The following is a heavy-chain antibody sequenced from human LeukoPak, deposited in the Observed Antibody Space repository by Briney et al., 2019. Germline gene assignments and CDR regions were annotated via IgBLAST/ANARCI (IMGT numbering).Heavy chain of an antibody. J-gene: IGHJ5*02. D-gene: IGHD1-26*01. V-gene: IGHV1-69*13. CDR3: ARDKGSEWELLFDP. Sequence: SVKVSCKASGGTFSSYAISWVRQAPGQGLEWVGGIIPIFGTANYAQKFQGRVTITADESTSTAYMELSSLRSEDTAVYYCARDKGSEWELLFDPWGQGTLVTVSS. CDR2: IIPIFGTA. CDR1: GGTFSSYA.